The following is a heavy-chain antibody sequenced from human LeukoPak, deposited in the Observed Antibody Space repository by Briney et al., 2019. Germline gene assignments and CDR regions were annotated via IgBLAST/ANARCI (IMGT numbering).Heavy chain of an antibody. CDR3: ARDGRSTWYEDS. D-gene: IGHD6-13*01. Sequence: GGSLRLSCAAFGFSFSGYSMNWVRQAPGKGLEWVSSISSTSSYIYYADSAKGRFTISRDNAKNSLFLQMNNLRAEDAAVYFCARDGRSTWYEDSWGQGTLVTVSS. CDR2: ISSTSSYI. V-gene: IGHV3-21*01. J-gene: IGHJ4*02. CDR1: GFSFSGYS.